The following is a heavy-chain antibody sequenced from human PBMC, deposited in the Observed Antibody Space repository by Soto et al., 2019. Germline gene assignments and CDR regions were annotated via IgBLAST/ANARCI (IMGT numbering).Heavy chain of an antibody. Sequence: SETLALTCSFSCGSVSNKTYYFSCIRQPPGNRLEWIGYVYYSGTTNYNPSLKSRVTISVDLSKNQFSLRLSSVTTADTALYYCARTTAVPNTLRSRYFFDYWGQGTLVTSPQ. CDR2: VYYSGTT. CDR3: ARTTAVPNTLRSRYFFDY. J-gene: IGHJ4*02. V-gene: IGHV4-61*01. D-gene: IGHD4-17*01. CDR1: CGSVSNKTYY.